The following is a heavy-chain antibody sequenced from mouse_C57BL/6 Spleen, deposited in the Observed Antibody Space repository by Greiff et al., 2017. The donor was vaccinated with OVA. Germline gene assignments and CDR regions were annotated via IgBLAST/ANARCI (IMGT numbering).Heavy chain of an antibody. Sequence: VQLQQPGAELVKPGASVKMSCKASGYTFTSYWITWVKQRPGQGLEWIGDIYPGSGSTNYNEKFKSKATLTVDTSSSTAYMQLSSLTSEDSAVYYCANLYYDYDGFAYWGQGTLVTVSA. J-gene: IGHJ3*01. CDR3: ANLYYDYDGFAY. V-gene: IGHV1-55*01. CDR2: IYPGSGST. CDR1: GYTFTSYW. D-gene: IGHD2-4*01.